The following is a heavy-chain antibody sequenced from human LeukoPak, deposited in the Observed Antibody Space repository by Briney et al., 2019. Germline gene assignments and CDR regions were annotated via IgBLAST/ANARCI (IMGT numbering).Heavy chain of an antibody. CDR2: MYLDGRT. J-gene: IGHJ4*02. V-gene: IGHV4-4*01. CDR1: GGSISSLNL. D-gene: IGHD6-19*01. Sequence: SGTLALTCAVSGGSISSLNLWSWLRPPPGKGLEWVGEMYLDGRTNFHPSVRGRVTIFIDKPKNQLSLQLTSVTAADTAVYCCAGLEGRYSTDWFYFFDYWGQGALVTVSS. CDR3: AGLEGRYSTDWFYFFDY.